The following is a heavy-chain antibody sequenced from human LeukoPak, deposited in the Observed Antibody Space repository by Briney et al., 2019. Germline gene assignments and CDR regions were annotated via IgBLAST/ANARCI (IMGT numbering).Heavy chain of an antibody. V-gene: IGHV4-59*08. J-gene: IGHJ4*02. Sequence: KPSETLSLTCTVTGGSISSYYWSWIRQPPGKGLEWIGYIYYSGSTNYNPSLKSRVTISVDTSKNQFSLSLSSVTAADTAVYYCARASNFGSGSYSAFAYWGQGTLDTVSS. CDR2: IYYSGST. CDR3: ARASNFGSGSYSAFAY. D-gene: IGHD3-10*01. CDR1: GGSISSYY.